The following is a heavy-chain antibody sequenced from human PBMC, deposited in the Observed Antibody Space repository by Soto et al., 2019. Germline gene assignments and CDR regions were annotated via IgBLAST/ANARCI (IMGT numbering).Heavy chain of an antibody. J-gene: IGHJ4*02. CDR2: IIPIFGTA. Sequence: SVKVSCKASGGTFSSYAISWVRQAPGQGLEWMGGIIPIFGTANHAQKFQGRVTITADESTSTAYMELSSLRSEDTAVYYCAREGFRSAAKYGSGSYYNNFDYWGQGTLVTVSS. CDR3: AREGFRSAAKYGSGSYYNNFDY. V-gene: IGHV1-69*13. CDR1: GGTFSSYA. D-gene: IGHD3-10*01.